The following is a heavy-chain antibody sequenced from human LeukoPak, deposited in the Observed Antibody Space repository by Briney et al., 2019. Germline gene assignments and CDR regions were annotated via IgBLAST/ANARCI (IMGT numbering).Heavy chain of an antibody. Sequence: SETLSLTCTVSGGSISSGGHYWNWIRQPPGKGLELIGYIFHSGSSYYNPSLKSRVTISVDRSKNQFSLKLSSVTAADTAVYYCARVAHCSSTTCYQGIFDYWGQGTLVTVSS. CDR2: IFHSGSS. CDR3: ARVAHCSSTTCYQGIFDY. D-gene: IGHD2-2*01. CDR1: GGSISSGGHY. V-gene: IGHV4-30-2*01. J-gene: IGHJ4*02.